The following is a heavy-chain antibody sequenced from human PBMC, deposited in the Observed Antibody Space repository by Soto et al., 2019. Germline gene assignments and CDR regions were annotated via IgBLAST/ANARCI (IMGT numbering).Heavy chain of an antibody. CDR1: GFSISNYW. V-gene: IGHV3-7*01. D-gene: IGHD3-22*01. CDR2: IKEDGNEE. CDR3: ARDLTPEILPYYYDANDI. Sequence: EVQLVESGGGLVQPGGSLRLSCAASGFSISNYWMTWVRQAPGKGLEWVANIKEDGNEEYYVDSVNGRFTISRDNAKNSLYLQMNSLRAEDTAVYYCARDLTPEILPYYYDANDIWGQGTLVAVSS. J-gene: IGHJ3*02.